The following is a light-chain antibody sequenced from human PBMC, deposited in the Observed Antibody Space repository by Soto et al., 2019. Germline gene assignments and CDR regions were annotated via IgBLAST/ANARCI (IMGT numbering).Light chain of an antibody. CDR2: DSS. CDR1: RDIGNL. CDR3: QKRTNWPPHT. Sequence: EIVLTQSPATLSLSPGERSTLSCRASRDIGNLLYWYQQKSGQAPRLLIYDSSNRASGVPARFSGSGSGTDFTLTISSLAPEDFAVYYCQKRTNWPPHTFGQGTKVDIK. V-gene: IGKV3-11*01. J-gene: IGKJ2*01.